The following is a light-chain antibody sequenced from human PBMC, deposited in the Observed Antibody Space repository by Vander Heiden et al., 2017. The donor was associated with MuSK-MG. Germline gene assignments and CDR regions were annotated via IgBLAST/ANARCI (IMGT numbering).Light chain of an antibody. J-gene: IGKJ2*01. CDR1: QSVSSN. CDR3: QQHNNWPPYT. CDR2: GAS. Sequence: EIVMTQSPATLSVSPGERATLSCRASQSVSSNLAWYQQKPGQAPRLLIYGASTRATGIPAGFSGSGSGTEFTLTISSLQSEDFAVYYCQQHNNWPPYTFGQGTKLEIK. V-gene: IGKV3-15*01.